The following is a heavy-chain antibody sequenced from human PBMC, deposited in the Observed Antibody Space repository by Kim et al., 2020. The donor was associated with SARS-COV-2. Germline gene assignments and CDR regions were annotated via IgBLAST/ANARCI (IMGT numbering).Heavy chain of an antibody. CDR3: AKSALGSQNDAFDV. V-gene: IGHV3-23*01. CDR1: GFSLGSYA. CDR2: ISGGGAGT. J-gene: IGHJ3*01. D-gene: IGHD3-16*01. Sequence: GGSLRLSCAATGFSLGSYAMSWVRQAPGQGLEWVSYISGGGAGTQYADSVKGRFTISRDDSMNTLYLHMNGLRVDDTATYYCAKSALGSQNDAFDVWGQGTLVTVSS.